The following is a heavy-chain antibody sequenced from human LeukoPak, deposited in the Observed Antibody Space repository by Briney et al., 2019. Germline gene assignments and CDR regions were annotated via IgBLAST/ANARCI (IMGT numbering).Heavy chain of an antibody. V-gene: IGHV4-34*01. CDR2: INHSGST. D-gene: IGHD5-18*01. CDR1: GGSFSGYY. J-gene: IGHJ4*02. CDR3: ARVGLYSYGSFDY. Sequence: SETLSLTYAVYGGSFSGYYWSWIRQPPGKGLEWIGEINHSGSTNYNPSLKSRVTISVDTSKNQFSLKLSSVTAADTAVYYCARVGLYSYGSFDYWGQGTLVTVSS.